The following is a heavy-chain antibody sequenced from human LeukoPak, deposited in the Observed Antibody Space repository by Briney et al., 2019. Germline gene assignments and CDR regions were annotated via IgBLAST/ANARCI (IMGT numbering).Heavy chain of an antibody. CDR2: IIPILGIA. Sequence: SVEVSCKASGGTFSSYAISWVRQAPGQGLEWMGRIIPILGIANYAQKFQGRVTITADKSTSTAYMELSSLRSEDTAVYYCARDVVVVASNYYGMDVWGQGTTVTVSS. CDR3: ARDVVVVASNYYGMDV. V-gene: IGHV1-69*04. D-gene: IGHD2-15*01. J-gene: IGHJ6*02. CDR1: GGTFSSYA.